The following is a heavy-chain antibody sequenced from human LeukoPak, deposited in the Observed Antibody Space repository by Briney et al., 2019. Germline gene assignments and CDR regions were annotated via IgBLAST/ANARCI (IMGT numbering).Heavy chain of an antibody. V-gene: IGHV1-8*02. J-gene: IGHJ4*02. Sequence: ASVNVSCKASGGTFSIYAISWVRQAPGQGLEWMGWMNPNSGNTGYAQKFQGRVTMTRNTSISTAYMELSSLRSEDTAVYYCARAPGVVRYWGQGTLVTVSS. CDR3: ARAPGVVRY. CDR1: GGTFSIYA. CDR2: MNPNSGNT. D-gene: IGHD3-16*01.